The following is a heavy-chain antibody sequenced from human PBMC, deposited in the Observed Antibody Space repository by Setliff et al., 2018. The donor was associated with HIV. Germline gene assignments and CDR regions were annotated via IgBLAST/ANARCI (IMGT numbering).Heavy chain of an antibody. J-gene: IGHJ4*02. CDR1: GFTFDDYG. V-gene: IGHV3-20*04. CDR2: INWNGGST. Sequence: RPGGSLRLSCAASGFTFDDYGMSWVRQTPRKGLEWVSGINWNGGSTGYADSVKGRFTISRDNGYSSLYLQMNGLRAEDTALYYCARGSKAAAGPPDFWGQGTLVTVSS. CDR3: ARGSKAAAGPPDF. D-gene: IGHD6-13*01.